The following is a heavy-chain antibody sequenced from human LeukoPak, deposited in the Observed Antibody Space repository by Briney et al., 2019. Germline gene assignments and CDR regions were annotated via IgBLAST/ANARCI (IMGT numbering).Heavy chain of an antibody. Sequence: PGGSLRLSCAASGFTFSDYYMSWIRQAPGKGLEWVSGISWNSGSIGYADSVKGRFTISRDNAKNSLYLQMNSLRAEDTAVYYCARAHKKSVTMIVRNKRPFDYWGQGTLVTVSS. J-gene: IGHJ4*02. CDR3: ARAHKKSVTMIVRNKRPFDY. V-gene: IGHV3-20*04. CDR2: ISWNSGSI. D-gene: IGHD3-22*01. CDR1: GFTFSDYY.